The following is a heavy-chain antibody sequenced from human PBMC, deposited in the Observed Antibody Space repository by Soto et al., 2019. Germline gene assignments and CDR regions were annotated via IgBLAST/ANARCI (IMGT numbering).Heavy chain of an antibody. D-gene: IGHD2-21*02. CDR1: GYTFTSHD. Sequence: QVQLVQSGAAVKKPGASVKVSCMASGYTFTSHDINWVRQAAGQVLEWMGWMNPDSGDAGFAQKFKGRDTMTRNTYITTAYMEMDSLRSEDTAVYYCTRGTEKKYWVTAYAFDSWGQGTVVTVSS. V-gene: IGHV1-8*01. J-gene: IGHJ3*02. CDR2: MNPDSGDA. CDR3: TRGTEKKYWVTAYAFDS.